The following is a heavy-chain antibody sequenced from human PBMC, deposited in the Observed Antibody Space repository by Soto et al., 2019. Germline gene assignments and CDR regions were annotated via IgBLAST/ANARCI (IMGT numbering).Heavy chain of an antibody. V-gene: IGHV3-23*01. Sequence: EVQLLESGGGLAQPGGSLRLSCAASGFTFSTYAMTWVRQAPGKGLEWVSALSGNSGTTYSADSVKGRFTISRDNSRNTLSLQMSSLRAEDTALYYCAKGSKFTIFSPNDYWGQGTLVTVSS. D-gene: IGHD3-3*01. CDR2: LSGNSGTT. J-gene: IGHJ4*02. CDR1: GFTFSTYA. CDR3: AKGSKFTIFSPNDY.